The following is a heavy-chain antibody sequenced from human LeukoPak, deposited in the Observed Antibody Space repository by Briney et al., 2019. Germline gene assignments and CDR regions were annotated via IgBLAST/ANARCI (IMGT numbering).Heavy chain of an antibody. CDR1: GFTFGDYA. CDR2: IRSKAYGGTT. J-gene: IGHJ2*01. CDR3: TRDGALTMSSDWYFDL. V-gene: IGHV3-49*03. Sequence: GGSLRLSCTASGFTFGDYAMSWFRQAPGKGLEWVGFIRSKAYGGTTEYAASVKGRFTISRDDSKSIAYLQMNSLKTEDTAVYYCTRDGALTMSSDWYFDLWGRGTLVTVSS. D-gene: IGHD3-10*02.